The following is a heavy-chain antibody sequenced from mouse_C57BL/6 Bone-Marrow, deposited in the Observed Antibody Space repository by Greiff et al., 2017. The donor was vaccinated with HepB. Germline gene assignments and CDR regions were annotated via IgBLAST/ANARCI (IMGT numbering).Heavy chain of an antibody. J-gene: IGHJ3*01. CDR1: GYSFTGYF. CDR3: ARTGYGRAWCAY. CDR2: INPYNGDT. Sequence: VQLQQSGPELVKPGDSVKISCKASGYSFTGYFMNWVMQSHGKSLEWIGRINPYNGDTFYNQKFKGKATLTVDKSSSTAHMELRSLTSEDSAVYYCARTGYGRAWCAYWGEGTLVTVSA. V-gene: IGHV1-20*01. D-gene: IGHD1-1*01.